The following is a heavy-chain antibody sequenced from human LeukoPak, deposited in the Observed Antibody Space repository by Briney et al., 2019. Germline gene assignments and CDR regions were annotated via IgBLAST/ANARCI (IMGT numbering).Heavy chain of an antibody. D-gene: IGHD5-18*01. CDR3: VRDPGSGYSFLYYFDY. Sequence: ASVKVSCKASGYTFTGCYMHWVRQAPGQGLEWMGWINPNSGGTNYAQKFQGRVTMTRDTSISTAYMELSRLRSDDTAVYYCVRDPGSGYSFLYYFDYWGQGTLVTVSS. V-gene: IGHV1-2*02. CDR1: GYTFTGCY. J-gene: IGHJ4*02. CDR2: INPNSGGT.